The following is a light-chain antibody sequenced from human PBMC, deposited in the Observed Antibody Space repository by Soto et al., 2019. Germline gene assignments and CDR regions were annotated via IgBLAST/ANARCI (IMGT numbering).Light chain of an antibody. V-gene: IGKV4-1*01. CDR3: QQYYSTPLT. CDR1: QXAXYSSNNKNY. J-gene: IGKJ4*01. Sequence: DTVTTQSRGSLPATLAESATIHYASRQXAXYSSNNKNYLAWYQQKPGQPPKXIIYWASTRESGVPDRFSGSGSGTDFTLTISSLQAEDVAVYYCQQYYSTPLTLGGGTKVDIK. CDR2: WAS.